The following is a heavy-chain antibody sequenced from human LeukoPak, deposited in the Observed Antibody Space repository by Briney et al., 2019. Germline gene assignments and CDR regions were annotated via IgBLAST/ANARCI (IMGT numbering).Heavy chain of an antibody. J-gene: IGHJ5*02. CDR3: ARPPGIAATWFRP. D-gene: IGHD6-13*01. CDR2: VCFRGST. CDR1: GGSISSSRYC. V-gene: IGHV4-39*01. Sequence: SETLSLTCTVSGGSISSSRYCWGWIRQPPGKGLEWIGNVCFRGSTYSNPSLKSRVTISVDTSKNQFFLKLSSVTAADTAVYYCARPPGIAATWFRPSGPGTLGPVS.